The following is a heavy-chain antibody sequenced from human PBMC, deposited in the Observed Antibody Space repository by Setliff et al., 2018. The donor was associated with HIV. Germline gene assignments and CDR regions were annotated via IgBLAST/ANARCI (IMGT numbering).Heavy chain of an antibody. Sequence: SETLSLTCTVSGGPISSGDYYWTWIRQPPGKGLEWIGYIYNSGSTYYEPSLRGRVTISIDRSKNQFSLKLNSVTAADTAVYYCARETNASGSLTAYWYFDLWGRGTLVTVSS. CDR3: ARETNASGSLTAYWYFDL. D-gene: IGHD3-10*01. J-gene: IGHJ2*01. V-gene: IGHV4-30-4*08. CDR1: GGPISSGDYY. CDR2: IYNSGST.